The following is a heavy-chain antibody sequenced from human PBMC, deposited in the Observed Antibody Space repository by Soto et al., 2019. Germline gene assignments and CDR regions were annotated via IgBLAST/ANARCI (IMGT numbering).Heavy chain of an antibody. Sequence: ASVKVSCKASGYTFTSYGISWVRQAPGQGLEWVGWISAYSGETNYVQKFQGRVTITTDTSTSTAYMELRSLRSDDTAVYYCAREGGWCSSDSCYNDDVFDIWSQGTKVTVSS. J-gene: IGHJ3*02. V-gene: IGHV1-18*04. CDR2: ISAYSGET. CDR3: AREGGWCSSDSCYNDDVFDI. D-gene: IGHD2-2*01. CDR1: GYTFTSYG.